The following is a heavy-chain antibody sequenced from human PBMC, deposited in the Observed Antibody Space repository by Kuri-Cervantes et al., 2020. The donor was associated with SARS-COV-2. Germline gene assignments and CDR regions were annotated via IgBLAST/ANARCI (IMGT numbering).Heavy chain of an antibody. J-gene: IGHJ6*03. CDR1: GFTFSSYS. D-gene: IGHD1-26*01. CDR3: ARGWDHYYYYYMDV. CDR2: ISSSSSYI. V-gene: IGHV3-21*01. Sequence: GGSLRLSCAASGFTFSSYSMNWVRQAPGKGLEWVSSISSSSSYIYYADSVKGRFTISRDNAKNSLYLQMNSLRAEDTAVYHCARGWDHYYYYYMDVWGKGTTVTVSS.